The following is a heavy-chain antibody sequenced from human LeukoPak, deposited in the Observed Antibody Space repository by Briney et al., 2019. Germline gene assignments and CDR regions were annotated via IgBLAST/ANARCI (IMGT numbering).Heavy chain of an antibody. D-gene: IGHD5-18*01. CDR1: GGSISSSSYY. V-gene: IGHV4-39*01. J-gene: IGHJ4*02. CDR2: IYYSGST. Sequence: PSETLSLTCTVSGGSISSSSYYWGWIRQPPGKWLEWIGSIYYSGSTYYNPSLKSRVTISVDTSKNQFSLKLSSVTAADTAVYYCASRGYSYGYPYYFDYWGQGTLVTVSS. CDR3: ASRGYSYGYPYYFDY.